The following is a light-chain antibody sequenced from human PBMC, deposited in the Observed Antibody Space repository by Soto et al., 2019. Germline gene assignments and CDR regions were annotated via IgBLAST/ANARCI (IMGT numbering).Light chain of an antibody. CDR2: GAS. CDR1: QSVSSSY. Sequence: EIVLTQSPGTLSLSPGERATLSCRASQSVSSSYLAWYQQKPGQAPRLLIYGASSRATGIPDRFSGSGSGTDFTLTISSLQSEDFAVYYCQQYNNWPPITFGRGTRLEIK. CDR3: QQYNNWPPIT. V-gene: IGKV3-20*01. J-gene: IGKJ5*01.